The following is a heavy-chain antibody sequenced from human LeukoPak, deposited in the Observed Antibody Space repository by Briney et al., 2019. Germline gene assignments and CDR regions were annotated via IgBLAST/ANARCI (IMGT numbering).Heavy chain of an antibody. Sequence: GGSLRLSCAASGFTFSSYWMHWVRQAPGKGLVWVSRIDTDGSFTSYADSVRGRFTISRDNAMNTLYLQMSSLRAEDTAVYYCIRGTVGAPGNDYWGQGTLVTVSS. J-gene: IGHJ4*02. D-gene: IGHD1-26*01. CDR1: GFTFSSYW. V-gene: IGHV3-74*01. CDR2: IDTDGSFT. CDR3: IRGTVGAPGNDY.